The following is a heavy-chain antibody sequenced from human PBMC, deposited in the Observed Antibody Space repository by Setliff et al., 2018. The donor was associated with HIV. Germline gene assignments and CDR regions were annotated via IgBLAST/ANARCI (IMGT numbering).Heavy chain of an antibody. CDR3: ARDPAMSGWALAD. CDR2: IWYDGSNK. J-gene: IGHJ4*02. CDR1: GFTFKTDA. V-gene: IGHV3-33*01. Sequence: PGWSLRLSCAASGFTFKTDAMHWVRQAPGKGLEWVAFIWYDGSNKEYGDSVKGRFTIPRDNSKNMVYLEMNNLRGEDSAVYYCARDPAMSGWALADWGQGTQVTVSS. D-gene: IGHD6-19*01.